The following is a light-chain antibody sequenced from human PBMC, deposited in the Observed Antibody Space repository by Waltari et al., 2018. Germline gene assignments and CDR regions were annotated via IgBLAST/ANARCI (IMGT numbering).Light chain of an antibody. CDR1: DSNVGAYDF. V-gene: IGLV2-14*01. Sequence: QSALTQPASLSGSPGQSITISCSGTDSNVGAYDFVSWYQQHPGKAPLLLIYEVRNRPSGIPNRFSASKSGNTASLTISGLQAEDEADYYCSSYTTSSAPWVFGTGTKVTVL. CDR2: EVR. J-gene: IGLJ1*01. CDR3: SSYTTSSAPWV.